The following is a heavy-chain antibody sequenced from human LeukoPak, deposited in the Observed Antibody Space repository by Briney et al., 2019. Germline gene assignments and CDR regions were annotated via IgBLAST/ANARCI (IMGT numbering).Heavy chain of an antibody. D-gene: IGHD6-19*01. J-gene: IGHJ4*02. V-gene: IGHV3-7*01. Sequence: PGGSLRLSCAASEFTLSSYLMSWVRQAPGKGLEWVANIKQDGSQKYYVDSVKGRFTISRDNAKNSLYLQMNSLRAEDTAVYYCASGLGWLVDNWGQGTLVTVSS. CDR2: IKQDGSQK. CDR3: ASGLGWLVDN. CDR1: EFTLSSYL.